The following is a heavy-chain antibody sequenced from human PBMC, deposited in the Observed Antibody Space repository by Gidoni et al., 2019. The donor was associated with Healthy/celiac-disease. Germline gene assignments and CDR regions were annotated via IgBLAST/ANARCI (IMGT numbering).Heavy chain of an antibody. CDR2: ISYDGSNK. D-gene: IGHD3-3*01. J-gene: IGHJ3*02. CDR3: ARAHYPSGWSGYSLTAIHGSGAFDI. V-gene: IGHV3-30-3*01. CDR1: GFTFSSSA. Sequence: QVQLVESGGGVVQPGRSLRLSCAASGFTFSSSAMHWVRQAPGKGREWVAVISYDGSNKYYADSVKGRFTISRDNSKNTLYLQMYSLRAEDTAVYYCARAHYPSGWSGYSLTAIHGSGAFDIWGQGTMVTVSS.